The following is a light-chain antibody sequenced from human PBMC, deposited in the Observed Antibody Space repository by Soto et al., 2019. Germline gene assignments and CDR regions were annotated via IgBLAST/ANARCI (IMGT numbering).Light chain of an antibody. CDR1: QYIHNY. J-gene: IGKJ1*01. CDR2: EAA. V-gene: IGKV1-5*03. CDR3: QQSNKYPWT. Sequence: DIQMTQSPSTLSASVGDRVTITCRASQYIHNYLAWYQQKPGEAPKLLIYEAANLESGVPSRFSGSETGTEFTLTISSLQPYEFATYYCQQSNKYPWTFGQGTRVEI.